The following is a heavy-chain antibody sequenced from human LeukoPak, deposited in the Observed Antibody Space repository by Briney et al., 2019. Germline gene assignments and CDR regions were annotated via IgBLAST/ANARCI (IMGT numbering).Heavy chain of an antibody. J-gene: IGHJ5*02. D-gene: IGHD3-10*01. Sequence: PSETLSLTCTVSGDSVNTNNFYWGWIRQPPGKGLEYIGSIYYGGSTYYNPSLKSRVTISIDTSKNQFSLKLTSVTAADTAVYYCAREGSGWFDPWGQGTLVTVSS. CDR1: GDSVNTNNFY. V-gene: IGHV4-39*07. CDR3: AREGSGWFDP. CDR2: IYYGGST.